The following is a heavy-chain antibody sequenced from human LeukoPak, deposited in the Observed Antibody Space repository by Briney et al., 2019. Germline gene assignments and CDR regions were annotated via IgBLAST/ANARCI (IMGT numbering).Heavy chain of an antibody. J-gene: IGHJ5*02. CDR3: AREEVSVAGTYNWFDP. CDR1: GYTFTSYY. CDR2: INPSGGST. V-gene: IGHV1-46*01. D-gene: IGHD6-19*01. Sequence: ASVTVSCKASGYTFTSYYMHWVRQAPGQGLEWMGIINPSGGSTSCAQKFQGRVTMTRDTSTSTVYMELSSLRSEDTAVYYCAREEVSVAGTYNWFDPWGQGTLVTVSS.